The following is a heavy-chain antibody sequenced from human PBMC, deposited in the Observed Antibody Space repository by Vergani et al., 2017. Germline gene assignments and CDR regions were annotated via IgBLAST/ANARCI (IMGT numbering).Heavy chain of an antibody. CDR1: GGPISSGGYY. V-gene: IGHV4-31*03. Sequence: QVQLQESGPGLVKPSQTLSLTCTVSGGPISSGGYYWSWIRQHPGKGLEWIGYIYYSGSTYYNPSLKSRVTISVDTSKNQFSLKLSSVTAADTAVYYCARGLHDYYYDSSGTYYFDYWGQGTLVTVSS. J-gene: IGHJ4*02. D-gene: IGHD3-22*01. CDR3: ARGLHDYYYDSSGTYYFDY. CDR2: IYYSGST.